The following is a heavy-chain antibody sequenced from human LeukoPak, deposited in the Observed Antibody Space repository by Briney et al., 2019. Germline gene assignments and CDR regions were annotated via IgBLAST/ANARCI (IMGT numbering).Heavy chain of an antibody. CDR2: ISSNGGST. J-gene: IGHJ4*02. Sequence: GRSLRLSCAASGFTFSSYAMHWVRHAPGKGLEYVSAISSNGGSTYYANSVKGRFTISRDNSKNTLYLQMGSLRAEDMAVYYCARLRAMIVDYGYFDYWGQGTLVTVSS. CDR3: ARLRAMIVDYGYFDY. CDR1: GFTFSSYA. D-gene: IGHD3-22*01. V-gene: IGHV3-64*01.